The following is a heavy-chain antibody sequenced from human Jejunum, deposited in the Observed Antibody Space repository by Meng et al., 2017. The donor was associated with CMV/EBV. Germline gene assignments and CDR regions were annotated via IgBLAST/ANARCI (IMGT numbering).Heavy chain of an antibody. J-gene: IGHJ6*02. CDR3: ARQKCGGDCDMDV. CDR1: GFTFRTYG. V-gene: IGHV3-7*01. Sequence: SGFTFRTYGMHWVRQVPGKGLEWVANIKQDGSERYYVESVKGRFTISRNNAKKSLFLQMDGLRAEDTAIYYCARQKCGGDCDMDVWGQGTTVTVSS. CDR2: IKQDGSER. D-gene: IGHD2-21*01.